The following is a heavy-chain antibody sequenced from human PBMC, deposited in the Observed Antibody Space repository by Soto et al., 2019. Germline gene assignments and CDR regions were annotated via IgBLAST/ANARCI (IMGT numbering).Heavy chain of an antibody. CDR1: GYTFTRNV. CDR2: INAANGNT. V-gene: IGHV1-3*01. CDR3: SRGSSHYQVVFGWFDP. Sequence: QVHLVQSGAEVKKPGASVKVSCKTSGYTFTRNVINWVRQAPGQRLEWMGWINAANGNTKYSQKFQGRVTITRDTSASTTYMDLTRPRSEDTAVYFCSRGSSHYQVVFGWFDPWGQGTEVTVSS. J-gene: IGHJ5*02. D-gene: IGHD2-15*01.